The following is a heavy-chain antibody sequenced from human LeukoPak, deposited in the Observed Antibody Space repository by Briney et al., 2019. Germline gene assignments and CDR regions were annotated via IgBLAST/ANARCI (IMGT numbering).Heavy chain of an antibody. J-gene: IGHJ4*02. D-gene: IGHD2-8*01. V-gene: IGHV3-30-3*01. Sequence: PGGSLRLSCAASGFTFSSYAMHWVRQAPGKGLEWVAVISYDGSNKYYADSVKGRFTISRDNSKNTLHLQMSSLRAEDTAVYYCAKDRSDNNTWYAGSHWGQGTLVTVSS. CDR2: ISYDGSNK. CDR1: GFTFSSYA. CDR3: AKDRSDNNTWYAGSH.